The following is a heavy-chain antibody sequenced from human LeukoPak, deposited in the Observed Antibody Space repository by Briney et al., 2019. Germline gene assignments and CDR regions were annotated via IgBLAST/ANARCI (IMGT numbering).Heavy chain of an antibody. J-gene: IGHJ4*02. V-gene: IGHV3-30*02. Sequence: GGSLRLSCAASGFTFSGSGMHWVRQAPGKGLEWVAFIRYHGSDKYYVDSVKGRFTISRDNSKNTLYLQMNSLRPEDTSVYFCARSPTSWYFDYWGQGTLVTVSS. CDR2: IRYHGSDK. D-gene: IGHD2-2*01. CDR1: GFTFSGSG. CDR3: ARSPTSWYFDY.